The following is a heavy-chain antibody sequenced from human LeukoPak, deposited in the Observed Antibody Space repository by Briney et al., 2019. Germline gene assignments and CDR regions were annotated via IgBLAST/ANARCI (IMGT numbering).Heavy chain of an antibody. Sequence: GGSLRLSCAASGFTFSDYDMSWIRQAPGKGLEWVSYIIRSDNTIDYADSVKGRFTISRDTAKNSLDLQMNSLRGEDTAVYFCARVRCSSTSCYGDYGLDVWGQGTTVTVSS. D-gene: IGHD2-2*01. CDR2: IIRSDNTI. CDR3: ARVRCSSTSCYGDYGLDV. CDR1: GFTFSDYD. V-gene: IGHV3-11*01. J-gene: IGHJ6*02.